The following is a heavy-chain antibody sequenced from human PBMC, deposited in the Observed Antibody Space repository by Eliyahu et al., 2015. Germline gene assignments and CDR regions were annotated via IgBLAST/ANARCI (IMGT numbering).Heavy chain of an antibody. CDR1: GYTFTXYX. D-gene: IGHD7-27*01. V-gene: IGHV1-2*02. Sequence: QVQLVQSGAEVXKPGXSLXXSCKPSGYTFTXYXGHWVRQAPGQGLEWMGWINPNTGATNSAQRFQGRITITRDTSISTVYMELSRLRSDDTAMYFCARDRGEYYFDYWGQGTLVTVSS. CDR2: INPNTGAT. CDR3: ARDRGEYYFDY. J-gene: IGHJ4*02.